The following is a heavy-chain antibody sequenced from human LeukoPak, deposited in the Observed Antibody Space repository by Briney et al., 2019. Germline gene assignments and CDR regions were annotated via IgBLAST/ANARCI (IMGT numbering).Heavy chain of an antibody. CDR3: ARDSSSFYYYYGMDV. CDR2: IIPIFGTA. J-gene: IGHJ6*02. D-gene: IGHD6-13*01. CDR1: GGTFSSYA. Sequence: SVKVSCKASGGTFSSYAISWVRQAPGQGLEWMGGIIPIFGTANYAQKFQGRVTITADESTGTAYMELSSLRSEDTAVYYCARDSSSFYYYYGMDVWGQGTTVSVSS. V-gene: IGHV1-69*01.